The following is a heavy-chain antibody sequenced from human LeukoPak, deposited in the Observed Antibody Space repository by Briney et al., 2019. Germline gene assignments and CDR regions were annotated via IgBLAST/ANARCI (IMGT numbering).Heavy chain of an antibody. D-gene: IGHD1-26*01. Sequence: SQTLSLTCTVSGGSISSGNYYWSWIRQPAGKGLEWIGRIYSSGRTNYNPSLKSRVTISEDTSKNQFSLKLSSVTAADTAVYYCARIRGRRELLDAFDIWGQGTMVTVSS. V-gene: IGHV4-61*02. CDR1: GGSISSGNYY. CDR3: ARIRGRRELLDAFDI. CDR2: IYSSGRT. J-gene: IGHJ3*02.